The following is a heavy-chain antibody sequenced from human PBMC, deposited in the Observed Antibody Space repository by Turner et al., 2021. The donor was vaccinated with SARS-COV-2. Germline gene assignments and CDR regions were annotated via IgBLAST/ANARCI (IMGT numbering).Heavy chain of an antibody. V-gene: IGHV3-30-3*01. CDR3: ARANSGSYYYGMDV. CDR2: ISYDGSNK. CDR1: GFTFSSYA. Sequence: QVQLVESGGGGVQPGRSLRLSCAASGFTFSSYAMHWVRQAPGKGLEWVAVISYDGSNKYYADSVKGRFTISRDNSKNTLYLQMNSLRAEDTALYYCARANSGSYYYGMDVWGQGTTVTVSS. D-gene: IGHD1-26*01. J-gene: IGHJ6*02.